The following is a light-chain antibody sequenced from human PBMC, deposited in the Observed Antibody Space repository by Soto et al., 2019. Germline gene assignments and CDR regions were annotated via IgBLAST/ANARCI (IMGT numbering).Light chain of an antibody. V-gene: IGLV1-44*01. Sequence: QSVLTQPPSASGTPGQRVTISCSGSSSNIGSNTVNWYQQLPGTAPKLLIYSNNQRPSGVPDRFSGSKSGTSASLAISGLQSEDEADYYCAAWDDSLNGFVVFGGGPMLTVL. J-gene: IGLJ2*01. CDR3: AAWDDSLNGFVV. CDR2: SNN. CDR1: SSNIGSNT.